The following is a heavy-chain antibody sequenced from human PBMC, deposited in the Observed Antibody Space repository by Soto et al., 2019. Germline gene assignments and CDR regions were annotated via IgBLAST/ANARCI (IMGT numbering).Heavy chain of an antibody. V-gene: IGHV3-11*01. CDR1: GFTFSDYY. J-gene: IGHJ4*02. Sequence: PGGSLRLSCAGSGFTFSDYYMSWIRQAPGKGLGWVSYISSSGNIIYYADSVKGRFTISRDNAKNSLYLQMNSLRAEDTAVYYCARDLGYYASDGYFDYWGQGTLVTVSS. D-gene: IGHD3-22*01. CDR3: ARDLGYYASDGYFDY. CDR2: ISSSGNII.